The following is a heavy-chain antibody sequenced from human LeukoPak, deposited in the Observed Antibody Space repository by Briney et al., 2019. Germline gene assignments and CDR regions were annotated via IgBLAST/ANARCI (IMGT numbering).Heavy chain of an antibody. Sequence: ASVKVSCKASGYTFSGYFIHWVRQAPGQGPEWVGWINPNSGSTNYAQKFQGRVTMTRDTSISTAYMELSRLRSDDTAVYFCARHRGVGSTELDYWGQGTLVTVSS. CDR3: ARHRGVGSTELDY. V-gene: IGHV1-2*02. CDR2: INPNSGST. D-gene: IGHD1-26*01. J-gene: IGHJ4*02. CDR1: GYTFSGYF.